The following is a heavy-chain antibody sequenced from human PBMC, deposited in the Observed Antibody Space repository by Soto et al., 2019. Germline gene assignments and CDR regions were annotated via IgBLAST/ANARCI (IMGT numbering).Heavy chain of an antibody. Sequence: SETLSLTCAVYGGSFSGYYWSWIRQPPGKGLEWIGEINHSGSTNYNPSLKSRVTISVDTSKNQFSLKLSSVTAADTAVYYCAKGGRYCSSTSCKLNWFDPWGQGTLVTVSS. J-gene: IGHJ5*02. D-gene: IGHD2-2*01. V-gene: IGHV4-34*01. CDR1: GGSFSGYY. CDR3: AKGGRYCSSTSCKLNWFDP. CDR2: INHSGST.